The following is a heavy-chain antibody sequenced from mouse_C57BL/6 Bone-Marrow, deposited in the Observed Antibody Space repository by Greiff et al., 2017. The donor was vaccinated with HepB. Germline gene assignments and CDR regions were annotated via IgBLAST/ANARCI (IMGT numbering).Heavy chain of an antibody. Sequence: QVQLQQPGAELVKPGASVKLSCKASGYTFTSYWMHWVKQRPGQGLEWIGYINPSSGYTKYNQKFKDKATLTADKSSSTAYMQLSSLTSEDSAVYYCARPLYGPYAMDYWGQGTSVTVSS. V-gene: IGHV1-7*01. D-gene: IGHD1-1*01. CDR3: ARPLYGPYAMDY. J-gene: IGHJ4*01. CDR1: GYTFTSYW. CDR2: INPSSGYT.